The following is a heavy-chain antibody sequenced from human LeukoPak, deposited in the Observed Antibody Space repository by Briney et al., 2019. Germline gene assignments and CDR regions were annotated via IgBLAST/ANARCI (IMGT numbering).Heavy chain of an antibody. CDR2: ISSSSTTI. CDR1: GFTFSTHS. D-gene: IGHD5-18*01. CDR3: ARDAGYSYGWDTFDY. Sequence: TGGSLRLSCAASGFTFSTHSMDWVRQAPGKGLEGVSYISSSSTTIYYADSVKGRFTISRDNAKNSLYLQMNSLRAEDTAVYYCARDAGYSYGWDTFDYWGQGTLVTVSS. J-gene: IGHJ4*02. V-gene: IGHV3-48*01.